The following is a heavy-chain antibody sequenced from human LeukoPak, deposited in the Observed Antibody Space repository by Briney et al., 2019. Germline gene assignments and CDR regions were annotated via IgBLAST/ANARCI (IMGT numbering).Heavy chain of an antibody. J-gene: IGHJ4*02. D-gene: IGHD5-18*01. CDR1: GGTFSSYA. Sequence: RASVKVSCKASGGTFSSYAISWVRQAPGQGLEWMGGIIPIFATANYAQKFQGRVTITADESTSTAYMELSSLRSEDTAVYYCARDLPGRGYSYGVDYWGQGTLVTVSS. V-gene: IGHV1-69*01. CDR3: ARDLPGRGYSYGVDY. CDR2: IIPIFATA.